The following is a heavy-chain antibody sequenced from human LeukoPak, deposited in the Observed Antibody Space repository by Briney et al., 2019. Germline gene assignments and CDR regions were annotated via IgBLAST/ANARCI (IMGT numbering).Heavy chain of an antibody. J-gene: IGHJ4*02. D-gene: IGHD6-13*01. CDR2: VYYSGST. CDR3: AASYSTSWPEIDY. V-gene: IGHV4-59*04. Sequence: SETLSLTCTVSGGSITTYYWNWIRQPPGKGLEWIGSVYYSGSTYHNPSLESRVTLFVDTSKNQFSLKLSSVTAADTAVYYCAASYSTSWPEIDYWGQGTLVTVSS. CDR1: GGSITTYY.